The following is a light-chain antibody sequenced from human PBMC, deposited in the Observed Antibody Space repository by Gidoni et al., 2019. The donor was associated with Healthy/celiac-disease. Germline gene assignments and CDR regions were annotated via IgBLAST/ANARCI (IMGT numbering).Light chain of an antibody. CDR1: QSISSSY. CDR3: QQYGSSPLT. CDR2: CAS. J-gene: IGKJ4*01. Sequence: EIVLTQSPGTLSLSPGDRATLSCRASQSISSSYLAWYQQKPGQAPRLLIYCASSRATGIPDRFSGSGSGTDFTLTISRLEPEDFAVYYCQQYGSSPLTFGGGTKVEIK. V-gene: IGKV3-20*01.